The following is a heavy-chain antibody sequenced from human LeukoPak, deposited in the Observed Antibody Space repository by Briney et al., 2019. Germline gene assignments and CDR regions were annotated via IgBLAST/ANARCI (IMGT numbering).Heavy chain of an antibody. CDR2: MNPNIGTT. Sequence: ASVKVSCKASGYTFTNYNINWVRQTPGQGLEWLGWMNPNIGTTGYAQKFQGRVTITRNSSISTAYMELSSLRSEDTAVYYCARSRCVGSTHCYYFDYWGQGTLVTVSS. CDR1: GYTFTNYN. D-gene: IGHD2-2*01. V-gene: IGHV1-8*03. J-gene: IGHJ4*02. CDR3: ARSRCVGSTHCYYFDY.